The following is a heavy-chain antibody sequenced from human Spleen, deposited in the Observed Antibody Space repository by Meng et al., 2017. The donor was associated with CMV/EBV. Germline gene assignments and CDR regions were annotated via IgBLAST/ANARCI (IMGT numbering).Heavy chain of an antibody. CDR3: ARDPGNTVVIPSALGHFDY. D-gene: IGHD2-2*01. CDR1: FNNYA. V-gene: IGHV1-69*05. Sequence: FNNYAVNWVRQAPGQGLEWMGGIIPFFGTANYAQTFQGRVTITTDESTGTAYMDLRNLTSKDTAVYYCARDPGNTVVIPSALGHFDYWGQGTLVTVSS. CDR2: IIPFFGTA. J-gene: IGHJ4*01.